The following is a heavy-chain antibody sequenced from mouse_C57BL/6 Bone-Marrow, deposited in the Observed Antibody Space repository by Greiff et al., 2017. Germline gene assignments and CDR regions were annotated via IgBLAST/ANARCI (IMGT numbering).Heavy chain of an antibody. V-gene: IGHV1-69*01. Sequence: QVQLQQPGAELVMPGASVKLSCKASGYTFTSYWMHWVKQRPGQGLEWIGEIDPSDSYTNYNQKFKGKSTLTVDKSSSTAYMQLSSLTSEDSAVYYCEREEITTVPYFDVWGTGTTVTVSS. CDR2: IDPSDSYT. D-gene: IGHD1-1*01. CDR1: GYTFTSYW. CDR3: EREEITTVPYFDV. J-gene: IGHJ1*03.